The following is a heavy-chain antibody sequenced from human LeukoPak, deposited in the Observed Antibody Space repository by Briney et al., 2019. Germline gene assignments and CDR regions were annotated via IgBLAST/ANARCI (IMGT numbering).Heavy chain of an antibody. Sequence: GGSLRLSCAAPGFTFSSYEMNWVRQAPGKGLEWVSYISSSGSTIYYADSVKGRFTISRDNAKNSLYLQMNSLRAEDTAVYYCARDSPGGMDVWGQGTTVTVSS. J-gene: IGHJ6*02. CDR3: ARDSPGGMDV. CDR1: GFTFSSYE. V-gene: IGHV3-48*03. CDR2: ISSSGSTI.